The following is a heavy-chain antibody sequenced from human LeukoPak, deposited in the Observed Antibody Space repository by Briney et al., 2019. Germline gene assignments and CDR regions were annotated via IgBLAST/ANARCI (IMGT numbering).Heavy chain of an antibody. Sequence: GESLRLSCAASGFTFSSNWMSWVRQAPGKGLEWVANIKQDGSEKYYVDSVKGRFTISRDNAKNSLYLQMNSLRAEDTAVYYCALTWVTKDNWFDPWGQGTLVTVSS. CDR2: IKQDGSEK. V-gene: IGHV3-7*01. CDR3: ALTWVTKDNWFDP. J-gene: IGHJ5*02. D-gene: IGHD2-21*02. CDR1: GFTFSSNW.